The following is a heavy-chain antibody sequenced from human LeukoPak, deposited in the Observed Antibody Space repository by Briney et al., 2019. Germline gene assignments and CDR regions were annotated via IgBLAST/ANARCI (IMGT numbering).Heavy chain of an antibody. J-gene: IGHJ4*02. V-gene: IGHV1-18*01. CDR2: ISAYNGNT. CDR1: GYTFTSYG. CDR3: ARVTASGQPDY. Sequence: GASVKVSRKASGYTFTSYGISWVRQAPGQGLEWMGWISAYNGNTNYAQKLQGRVTMTTDTSTSTAYMELRSLRSDDPAVYYCARVTASGQPDYWGQGTLVTVSS. D-gene: IGHD2-8*02.